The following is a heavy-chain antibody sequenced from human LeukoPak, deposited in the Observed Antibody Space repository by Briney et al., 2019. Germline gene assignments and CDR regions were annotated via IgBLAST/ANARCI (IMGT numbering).Heavy chain of an antibody. CDR2: IYYSGSS. CDR1: GGSISISSYY. D-gene: IGHD3-22*01. V-gene: IGHV4-39*01. J-gene: IGHJ4*02. CDR3: ARVTSYYDSSGYTRIPYLDY. Sequence: PSETLSLTCTVSGGSISISSYYWVWLRQPPGQGLEWVGSIYYSGSSYYNPSLKSRVTISVDTSKNQFSLKLSSVTAADTAVYYYARVTSYYDSSGYTRIPYLDYWGQGTLVTVSS.